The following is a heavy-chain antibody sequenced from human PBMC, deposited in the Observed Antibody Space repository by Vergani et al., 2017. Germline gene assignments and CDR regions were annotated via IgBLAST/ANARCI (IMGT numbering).Heavy chain of an antibody. Sequence: QVQLVESGGGVVQPGGSLRLSCAASGFTFSSYGMHWVRQAPGKGLGWVAFIRYDGSNKYYADSVKGRFTISRDNSKNTLYLQMNSLGAEDTAVYYCAKGGGGFDYWGQGTLVTVSS. V-gene: IGHV3-30*02. CDR3: AKGGGGFDY. CDR1: GFTFSSYG. CDR2: IRYDGSNK. J-gene: IGHJ4*02. D-gene: IGHD3-16*01.